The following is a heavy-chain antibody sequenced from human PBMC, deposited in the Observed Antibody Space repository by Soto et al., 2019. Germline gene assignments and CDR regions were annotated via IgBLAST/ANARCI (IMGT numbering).Heavy chain of an antibody. D-gene: IGHD2-15*01. CDR3: ARAPTTDPGYCSGGSCYPDAFDI. Sequence: SETLSLTCTVSGGSISSGGYYWSWIRQHPGKGLEWIGYIYYSGSTYYNPSLKSRVTISVDTSKNQFSLKLSSVTAADTAVYYCARAPTTDPGYCSGGSCYPDAFDIWGQGTMVTVSS. V-gene: IGHV4-31*03. CDR1: GGSISSGGYY. CDR2: IYYSGST. J-gene: IGHJ3*02.